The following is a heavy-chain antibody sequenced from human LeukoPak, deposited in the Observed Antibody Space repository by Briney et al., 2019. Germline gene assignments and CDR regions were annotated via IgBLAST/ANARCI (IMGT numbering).Heavy chain of an antibody. CDR3: ARGQQLVHYYYYMDV. CDR1: YYIFSNFG. V-gene: IGHV1-46*01. CDR2: INPSGGST. Sequence: GASVKVSCKGNYYIFSNFGLSWVRQAPGQGLEWMGIINPSGGSTSYAQKFQGRVTMTRDTSTSTVYMELSSLRSEDTAVYYCARGQQLVHYYYYMDVWGKGTTVTVSS. J-gene: IGHJ6*03. D-gene: IGHD6-13*01.